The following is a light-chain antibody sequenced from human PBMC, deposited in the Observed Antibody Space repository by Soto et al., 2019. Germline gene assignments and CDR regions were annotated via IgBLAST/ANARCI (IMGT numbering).Light chain of an antibody. V-gene: IGKV1-39*01. CDR1: QSISTY. J-gene: IGKJ1*01. CDR3: QQGYSVPRM. CDR2: AAS. Sequence: DIQMTQSPSSLSASVGDGVTITCRASQSISTYLNWYQQEPGKAPKLLIYAASSLQSGVPSRFSGGGSGTDVTLTISNLQPDDVATYYCQQGYSVPRMFGQGTTVEIK.